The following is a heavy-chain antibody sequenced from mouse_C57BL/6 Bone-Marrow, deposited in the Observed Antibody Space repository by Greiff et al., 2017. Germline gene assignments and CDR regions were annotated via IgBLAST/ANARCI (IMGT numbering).Heavy chain of an antibody. Sequence: QVQLQQSGPELVKPGASVKISCKASGYSFTSYYIHWVKQRPGQGLEWIGWIYPGSGNTKYNEKFKGKATLTADTSSSTAYMQLSSLTSEDSAVYYCARRRDYDPYAMDYWGQGTSVTVSS. CDR3: ARRRDYDPYAMDY. CDR1: GYSFTSYY. D-gene: IGHD2-4*01. J-gene: IGHJ4*01. V-gene: IGHV1-66*01. CDR2: IYPGSGNT.